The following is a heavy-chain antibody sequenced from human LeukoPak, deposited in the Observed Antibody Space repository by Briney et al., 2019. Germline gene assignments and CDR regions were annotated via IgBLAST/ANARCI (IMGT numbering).Heavy chain of an antibody. J-gene: IGHJ4*02. CDR3: AYGGDAYKTGY. CDR1: GASITDYY. Sequence: PSETLSLTCSVSGASITDYYWSWIRQPPAKGLEWIGYIYYSGSPNYNPSLKSRVTLSLDTSQNQFFLKLTSVTAADTAVYYCAYGGDAYKTGYWGQGTLVTVSS. D-gene: IGHD5-24*01. V-gene: IGHV4-59*01. CDR2: IYYSGSP.